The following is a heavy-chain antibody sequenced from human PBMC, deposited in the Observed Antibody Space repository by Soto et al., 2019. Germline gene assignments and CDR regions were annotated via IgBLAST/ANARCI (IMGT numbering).Heavy chain of an antibody. V-gene: IGHV1-46*01. CDR3: ARDGAAGRVVWHYYYGMDV. CDR1: GYTFTSYY. D-gene: IGHD6-13*01. Sequence: ASVKVSCKASGYTFTSYYMHWVRQAPGQGLEWMGIINPSGGSTSYAQKFQGRVTMTRDTSTSTVYMELSSLRSEDTAVYYCARDGAAGRVVWHYYYGMDVWGQGTTVTVSS. CDR2: INPSGGST. J-gene: IGHJ6*02.